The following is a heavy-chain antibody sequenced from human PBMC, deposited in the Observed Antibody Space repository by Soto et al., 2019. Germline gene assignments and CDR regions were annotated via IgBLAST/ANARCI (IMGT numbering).Heavy chain of an antibody. CDR1: GFTFNNYN. V-gene: IGHV3-21*01. CDR3: ARDSSSWSIWFDP. J-gene: IGHJ5*02. Sequence: GGSLRLSCAASGFTFNNYNMNWVRQAPGKGLEWVSSISTTGAYIQYADSVKGRFTISRDNAKNSLYLQMNSLRAEDTAVYYCARDSSSWSIWFDPWGQGTLVTVSS. D-gene: IGHD6-13*01. CDR2: ISTTGAYI.